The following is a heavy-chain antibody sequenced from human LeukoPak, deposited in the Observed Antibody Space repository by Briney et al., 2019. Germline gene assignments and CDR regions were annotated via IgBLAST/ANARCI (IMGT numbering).Heavy chain of an antibody. CDR3: ARASYYYDSSGYYPGY. Sequence: ASVKVSCKASGYTFGSYGISWVRQAPGQGLEWMGWISAYNGNTNYAQKLQGRVTMTTDTSTTTAYMELRSLRSDDTAVYYCARASYYYDSSGYYPGYWGQGTLVTVSS. V-gene: IGHV1-18*01. CDR1: GYTFGSYG. D-gene: IGHD3-22*01. CDR2: ISAYNGNT. J-gene: IGHJ4*02.